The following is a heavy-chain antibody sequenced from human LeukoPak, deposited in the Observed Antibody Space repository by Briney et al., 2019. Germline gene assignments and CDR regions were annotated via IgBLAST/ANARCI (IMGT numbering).Heavy chain of an antibody. CDR1: GYTFTSYD. V-gene: IGHV1-8*01. CDR2: MNPNSGNT. D-gene: IGHD6-13*01. CDR3: AKTIAAIALRYYYMDV. J-gene: IGHJ6*03. Sequence: ASVKVSCKASGYTFTSYDINWVRQATGQGLEWMGWMNPNSGNTGYAQKFQGRVTMTRNTSISTAYMELSSLRSEDTAVYYCAKTIAAIALRYYYMDVWGKETTVTVSS.